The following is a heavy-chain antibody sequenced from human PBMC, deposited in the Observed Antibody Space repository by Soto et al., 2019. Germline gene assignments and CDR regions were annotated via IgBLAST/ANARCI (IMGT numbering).Heavy chain of an antibody. Sequence: PGGSLRLSCAASGFTFSSYAMSWVRQAPGKGLEWVSAISGSGGSTYYADSVKGRFTISRDNSKNTLYLQMNSLRAEDTAVYYCYGIDGSSGYFFDYWGQGTLVTVSS. D-gene: IGHD3-22*01. CDR1: GFTFSSYA. CDR3: YGIDGSSGYFFDY. J-gene: IGHJ4*02. CDR2: ISGSGGST. V-gene: IGHV3-23*01.